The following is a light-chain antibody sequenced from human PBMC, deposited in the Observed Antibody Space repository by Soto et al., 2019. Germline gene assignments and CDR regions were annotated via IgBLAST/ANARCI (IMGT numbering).Light chain of an antibody. J-gene: IGLJ2*01. CDR1: NLGGKS. V-gene: IGLV3-1*01. CDR3: QAWDSNTAI. Sequence: SYELTQPPSVSVSPGQTATITCSGDNLGGKSASWYQQRPGQSPVLVIYQSTQRPSGIPERFSGSNSGNTATLTISGTQLMDETDYYCQAWDSNTAIFGGGTKLTVL. CDR2: QST.